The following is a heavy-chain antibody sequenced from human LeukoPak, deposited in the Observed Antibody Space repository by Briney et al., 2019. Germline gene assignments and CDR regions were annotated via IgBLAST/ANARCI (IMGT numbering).Heavy chain of an antibody. CDR2: INPNSGGT. D-gene: IGHD3-10*01. J-gene: IGHJ4*02. V-gene: IGHV1-2*02. Sequence: ASVKVSCKASGYTFTGYYVHWVRQAPGQGLEWMGWINPNSGGTNYAQKFQGRVTMTRDTSISTAYMELSRLRSDDTAVYYCARATMVRGVWFDYWGQGTLVTVSS. CDR3: ARATMVRGVWFDY. CDR1: GYTFTGYY.